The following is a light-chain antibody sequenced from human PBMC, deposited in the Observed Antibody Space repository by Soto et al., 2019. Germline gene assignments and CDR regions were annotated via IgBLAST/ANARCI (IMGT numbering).Light chain of an antibody. J-gene: IGLJ2*01. Sequence: QSVLTQPRPVSGSPGQSVTISCTGTSSDVAAYNYVSWYQQHPGKAPKLLICDVSRRPSGVPDRFSGSKSGNTASLTISGLQAEDEADYYCCSYAGSYTYVVFGGGTKVTVL. CDR1: SSDVAAYNY. V-gene: IGLV2-11*01. CDR3: CSYAGSYTYVV. CDR2: DVS.